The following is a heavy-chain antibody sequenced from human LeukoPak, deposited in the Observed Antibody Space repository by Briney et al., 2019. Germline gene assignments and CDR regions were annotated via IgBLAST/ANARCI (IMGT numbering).Heavy chain of an antibody. J-gene: IGHJ3*02. D-gene: IGHD3-22*01. CDR1: GYSFTSYW. V-gene: IGHV5-51*01. CDR2: IYPGDSDT. CDR3: ARLDDRSGYPYPPDAFDI. Sequence: GESLKISCKGSGYSFTSYWIGWVRQMPGKGLEWMGIIYPGDSDTRYSPSFQGQVTISADKSISTAYLQWSSLKASDTAMYYCARLDDRSGYPYPPDAFDIWGQGTMVTVSS.